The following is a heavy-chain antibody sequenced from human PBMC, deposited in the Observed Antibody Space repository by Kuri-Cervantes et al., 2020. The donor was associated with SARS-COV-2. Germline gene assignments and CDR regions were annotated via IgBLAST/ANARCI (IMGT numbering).Heavy chain of an antibody. J-gene: IGHJ3*02. V-gene: IGHV3-74*01. CDR2: INSDGSST. CDR3: ASGTTPTGPHAFDI. Sequence: ETLSLTCAASGFTFSSYWMHRVRQAPGKGLVWVSRINSDGSSTSYADSVKGRFTISRDNAKNTLYLQMNSLRAEDTAVYYCASGTTPTGPHAFDIWGQGTMVTVPS. D-gene: IGHD1-1*01. CDR1: GFTFSSYW.